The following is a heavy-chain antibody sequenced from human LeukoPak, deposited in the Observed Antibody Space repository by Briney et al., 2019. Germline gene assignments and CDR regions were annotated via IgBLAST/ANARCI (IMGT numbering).Heavy chain of an antibody. V-gene: IGHV3-15*01. CDR3: TTYTRGGMDV. J-gene: IGHJ6*02. Sequence: GGSLRLSCAASGFTFSNAWMTWVRQAPGKGLEWVGRIKSKTDGGTTDYAAPVKGRFTVSRDDSKNTLYLQMSSLKTEDTALYYCTTYTRGGMDVWGQGTTVTVSS. CDR2: IKSKTDGGTT. D-gene: IGHD4-11*01. CDR1: GFTFSNAW.